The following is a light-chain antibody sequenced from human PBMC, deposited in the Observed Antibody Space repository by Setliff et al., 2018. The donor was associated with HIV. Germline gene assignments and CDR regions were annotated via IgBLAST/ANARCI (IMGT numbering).Light chain of an antibody. V-gene: IGLV2-14*01. CDR2: EVS. Sequence: QSALTQPASVSGSPGQSITISCTGTSSDVGRYNYVSWYQQHPGKAPKLLIYEVSNRPSGVSNRFSGSKPGNTASLTISGLQADDEADYYCSSFTSSTPFVFGTGTKVTVL. CDR1: SSDVGRYNY. J-gene: IGLJ1*01. CDR3: SSFTSSTPFV.